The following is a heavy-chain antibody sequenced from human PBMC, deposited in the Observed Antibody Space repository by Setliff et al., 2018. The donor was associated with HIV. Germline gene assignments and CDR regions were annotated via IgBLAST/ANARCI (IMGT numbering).Heavy chain of an antibody. CDR3: TTDLGTRYDTPVY. D-gene: IGHD5-12*01. J-gene: IGHJ4*02. Sequence: PGGSLRLSCAASGFTLSDHHMNWIRRAPGKGLEWVGRSRNKAKSYTTEFAASVKGRFTISRDDSKTTLYLQMSSLKTEDTAVYYCTTDLGTRYDTPVYWGQGTLVTVSS. CDR2: SRNKAKSYTT. CDR1: GFTLSDHH. V-gene: IGHV3-72*01.